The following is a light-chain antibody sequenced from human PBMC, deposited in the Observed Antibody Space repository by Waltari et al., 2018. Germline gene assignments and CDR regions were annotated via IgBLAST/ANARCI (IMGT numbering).Light chain of an antibody. CDR1: QNIGFS. V-gene: IGKV3-15*01. CDR3: QQYNNWPPGT. Sequence: TVVTQSPGTLSVSQGERVALSSRTSQNIGFSLAWYQQKPGQAPRLLIFHSSTRAPGIPARFSGSGSETEFTLTIGSLQSEDFAVYYCQQYNNWPPGTFGQGTKVEI. J-gene: IGKJ1*01. CDR2: HSS.